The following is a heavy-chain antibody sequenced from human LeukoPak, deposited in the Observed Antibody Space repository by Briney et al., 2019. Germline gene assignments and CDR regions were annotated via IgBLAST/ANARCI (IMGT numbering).Heavy chain of an antibody. V-gene: IGHV3-23*01. CDR1: GFTFSSYA. Sequence: GGSLRLSCAASGFTFSSYAMSWVRQAPGKGLEWVSAISGSGGSTFYADSVKGRFTISRDNSKNTLYLQMNSLRAEDTAVYYCARDLGYSYGYYYYYGMDVWGQGTTVTVSS. D-gene: IGHD5-18*01. CDR2: ISGSGGST. J-gene: IGHJ6*02. CDR3: ARDLGYSYGYYYYYGMDV.